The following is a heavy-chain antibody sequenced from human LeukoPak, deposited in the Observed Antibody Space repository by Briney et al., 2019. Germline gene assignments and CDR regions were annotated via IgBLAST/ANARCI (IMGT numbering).Heavy chain of an antibody. CDR3: ARVTRIFGVVSQYYDI. V-gene: IGHV3-53*01. CDR1: GFTVSSNY. D-gene: IGHD3-3*02. CDR2: IYSGGST. J-gene: IGHJ4*02. Sequence: PGGSLRLSCAASGFTVSSNYMSWVRQAPGKGLEWVSVIYSGGSTYYADSVKGRFTISRDNSKNTLYLQMNSLRAEDTAGYYCARVTRIFGVVSQYYDIWGQGTLVTVSS.